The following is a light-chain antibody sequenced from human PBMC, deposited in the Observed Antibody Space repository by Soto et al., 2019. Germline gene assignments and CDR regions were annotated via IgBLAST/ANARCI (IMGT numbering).Light chain of an antibody. CDR1: SSDVGSYSL. V-gene: IGLV2-23*02. CDR3: CSYAGSNTNDV. J-gene: IGLJ1*01. CDR2: EFT. Sequence: QSVLTQPASVSGSPGQSITISCTGTSSDVGSYSLVSWYQQHPGKAPKLMIYEFTKRPSGVSNRFSGSKSGDTASLTISGLQAEDEADYYCCSYAGSNTNDVFAAGTKVTVL.